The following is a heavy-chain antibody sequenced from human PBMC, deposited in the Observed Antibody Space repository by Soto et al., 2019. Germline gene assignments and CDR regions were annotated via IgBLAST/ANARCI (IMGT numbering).Heavy chain of an antibody. Sequence: QVQLVESAGGVVQPGRSLRLSCAASGFTFSSYAMHWVRQAPGKGLEWVAVISYDGSNKYYADSVKGRFTISRDNSKNTLYLQMNSLRAEDTAVYYCARDIGSSWYYYYYGMDVWGQGTTVTVSS. CDR1: GFTFSSYA. V-gene: IGHV3-30-3*01. J-gene: IGHJ6*02. CDR3: ARDIGSSWYYYYYGMDV. D-gene: IGHD6-13*01. CDR2: ISYDGSNK.